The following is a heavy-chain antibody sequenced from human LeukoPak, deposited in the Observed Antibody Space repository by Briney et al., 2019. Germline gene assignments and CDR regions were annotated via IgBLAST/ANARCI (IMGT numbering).Heavy chain of an antibody. CDR2: IDPEDGKT. D-gene: IGHD6-19*01. V-gene: IGHV1-69-2*01. CDR1: GYTFTDHY. J-gene: IGHJ5*02. CDR3: ARDFGYSSGWSGFDP. Sequence: GATVKISCKTSGYTFTDHYLHWVQQAPGKGLEWVGRIDPEDGKTIYTEKFQGRVTIAADTSTDTAYMELRSLRSDDTAVYYCARDFGYSSGWSGFDPWGQGTLVTVSS.